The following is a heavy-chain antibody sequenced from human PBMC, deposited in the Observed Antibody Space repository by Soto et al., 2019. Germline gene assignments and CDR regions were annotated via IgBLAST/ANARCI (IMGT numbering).Heavy chain of an antibody. D-gene: IGHD6-13*01. J-gene: IGHJ4*02. CDR3: ARGSPYSSTMVYYFEY. Sequence: SETLSLTCAVYGGSFSGYYWSWIRQPPGKGLEWIGEINHSGSTNYNPSLKSRVTISVDTSKNQFSLKLSSVTAADTAVYYCARGSPYSSTMVYYFEYWGQGTLVTVSS. V-gene: IGHV4-34*01. CDR2: INHSGST. CDR1: GGSFSGYY.